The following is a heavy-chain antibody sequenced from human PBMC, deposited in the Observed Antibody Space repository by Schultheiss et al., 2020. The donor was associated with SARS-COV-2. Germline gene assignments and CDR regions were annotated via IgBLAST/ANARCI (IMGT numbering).Heavy chain of an antibody. J-gene: IGHJ6*02. D-gene: IGHD2/OR15-2a*01. V-gene: IGHV4-34*01. CDR2: INHSGTT. CDR3: ARDCNHGGCMDV. CDR1: GGSFSGYY. Sequence: SETLSLTCAVYGGSFSGYYWTWIRQSPGKGLEWIGEINHSGTTNYNPSLKSRVTISVDTSKNQFSLKLSSVTAADTAVYYCARDCNHGGCMDVWGQGTTVTVSS.